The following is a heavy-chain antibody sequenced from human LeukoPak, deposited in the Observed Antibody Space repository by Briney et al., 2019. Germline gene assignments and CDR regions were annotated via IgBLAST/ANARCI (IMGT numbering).Heavy chain of an antibody. CDR3: ARGGGYYSLTHTDYFDY. D-gene: IGHD2-15*01. CDR1: GFTFSSYS. CDR2: ISSSSSYI. V-gene: IGHV3-21*01. J-gene: IGHJ4*02. Sequence: GGSLRLSGAASGFTFSSYSMNWVRQAPGKGLEWVSSISSSSSYIYYADSVKGRFTISRDNAKNSLYLQMNSLRAEDTAVYYCARGGGYYSLTHTDYFDYWGQGTLVTVSS.